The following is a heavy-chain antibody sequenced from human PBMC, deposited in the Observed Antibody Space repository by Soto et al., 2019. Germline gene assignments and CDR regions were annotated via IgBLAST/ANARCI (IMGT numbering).Heavy chain of an antibody. Sequence: TSETLSLTCSVSGASISDYYWTWVRQPPGKGLEWIGYLYYSGTTNYNPSLMSRVTMLLDTSKSQFSLQLTSVTAADTALYYCTRVHLGAPTRYFDYWGQGALVTVSS. CDR1: GASISDYY. J-gene: IGHJ4*02. CDR3: TRVHLGAPTRYFDY. V-gene: IGHV4-59*12. CDR2: LYYSGTT. D-gene: IGHD2-15*01.